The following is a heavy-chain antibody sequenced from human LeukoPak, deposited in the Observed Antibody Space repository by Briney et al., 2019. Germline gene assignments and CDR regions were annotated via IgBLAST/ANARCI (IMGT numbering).Heavy chain of an antibody. CDR1: GYTLTNYY. V-gene: IGHV1-46*01. CDR2: INPSGGNT. J-gene: IGHJ4*02. D-gene: IGHD3-9*01. CDR3: ARNNYDILTGYKALDY. Sequence: ASVKVSCKASGYTLTNYYTHWVRQAPGQGLEWMGIINPSGGNTNYAQNFQGRVTMTRDMSTSTVYMELSSLRFEDTAVYYCARNNYDILTGYKALDYWGQGTLVTVSS.